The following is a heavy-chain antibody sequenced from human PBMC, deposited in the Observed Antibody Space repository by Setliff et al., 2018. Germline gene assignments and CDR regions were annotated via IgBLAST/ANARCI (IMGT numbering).Heavy chain of an antibody. J-gene: IGHJ4*02. D-gene: IGHD2-2*01. CDR3: ARGEGCNDGICLYQFDF. V-gene: IGHV4-38-2*02. CDR2: IGHTGSI. Sequence: SETLSLTCTVSGYSISSGYIWGWIRQPPGKGLEWVGNIGHTGSINYNPSLKSRLTISLDTSKNQVSLKLNSVTAADTAVYYCARGEGCNDGICLYQFDFWGQGTLVTVSS. CDR1: GYSISSGYI.